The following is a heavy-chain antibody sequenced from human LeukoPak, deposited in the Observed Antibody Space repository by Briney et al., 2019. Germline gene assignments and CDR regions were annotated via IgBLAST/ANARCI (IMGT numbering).Heavy chain of an antibody. CDR3: ARSLLWPTGTSDI. D-gene: IGHD2-8*02. CDR1: GGXLSGYY. Sequence: PSETLSLTCAVYGGXLSGYYWIWIRQPPGKGLEWIGEINHSGSTTYNPSLRSRVTFSVDTSKNQLSLKVNSLTAADTAVYFCARSLLWPTGTSDIWGQGTMVAVSS. J-gene: IGHJ3*02. V-gene: IGHV4-34*01. CDR2: INHSGST.